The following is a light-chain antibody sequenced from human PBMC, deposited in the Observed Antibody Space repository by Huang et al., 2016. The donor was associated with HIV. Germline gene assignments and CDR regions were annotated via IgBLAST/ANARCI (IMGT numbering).Light chain of an antibody. CDR2: LGS. Sequence: DIAMTQSPLSLPVTPGEPASMSCRSSQNLVHSDEHIHLDWYLLKPGQSPQLLIYLGSTRAPGVPDRFSGSGSGTDFTLKISRVEAEDVGVYYCMQSLQTPFTFGPGTKVDIK. V-gene: IGKV2-28*01. J-gene: IGKJ3*01. CDR1: QNLVHSDEHIH. CDR3: MQSLQTPFT.